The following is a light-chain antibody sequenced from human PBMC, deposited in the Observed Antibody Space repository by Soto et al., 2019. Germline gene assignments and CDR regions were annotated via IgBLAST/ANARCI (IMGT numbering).Light chain of an antibody. CDR3: KQSSNWPTWT. CDR1: QSVSSY. Sequence: EIVLTQSPATLSLSPGERATLSCRASQSVSSYLAWYQQKPGQAPRLLIYDASNRTTGIPARFSGSGSGTDFTLTISSLEHEDFGDYECKQSSNWPTWTFGQGTKVEIK. J-gene: IGKJ1*01. V-gene: IGKV3-11*01. CDR2: DAS.